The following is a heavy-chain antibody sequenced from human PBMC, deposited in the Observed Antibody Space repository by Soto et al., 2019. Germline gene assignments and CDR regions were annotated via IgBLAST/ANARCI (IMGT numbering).Heavy chain of an antibody. CDR1: GYSFSTYG. D-gene: IGHD3-3*01. Sequence: QVQLVQSAGEVKEPGASLKVACKASGYSFSTYGISWVRQAPGQGLEWMGWISTSNGYTNYAQKFQGRVSMTTDTSPNTAYMEVRGLRSDDTAFYFCARDRSFALLEWSPPASSGMDVWGQGTSVTVSS. V-gene: IGHV1-18*01. J-gene: IGHJ6*02. CDR2: ISTSNGYT. CDR3: ARDRSFALLEWSPPASSGMDV.